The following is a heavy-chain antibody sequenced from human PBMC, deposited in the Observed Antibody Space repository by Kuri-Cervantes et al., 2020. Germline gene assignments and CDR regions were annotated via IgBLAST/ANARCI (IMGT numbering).Heavy chain of an antibody. J-gene: IGHJ6*02. CDR3: ARDGSSSWYSYCYYGMDV. CDR1: GYAFTGYY. Sequence: ASVKVSCKASGYAFTGYYMHWVRQAPGQGLEWMGWINPNSGGTNYAQKFQGRVTMTRDTSISTAYMELSRLRSGDTAVYYCARDGSSSWYSYCYYGMDVWGQGTTVTVSS. V-gene: IGHV1-2*02. D-gene: IGHD6-13*01. CDR2: INPNSGGT.